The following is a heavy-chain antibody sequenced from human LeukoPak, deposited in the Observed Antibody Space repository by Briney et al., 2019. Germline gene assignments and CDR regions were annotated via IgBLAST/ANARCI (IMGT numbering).Heavy chain of an antibody. CDR2: INPNSSGT. V-gene: IGHV1-2*02. J-gene: IGHJ4*02. Sequence: ASVKVSCKASGYTFTGYYMHWVRQAPGQGLEWMGWINPNSSGTNYAQKFQGRVTMTRDTSISTAYMELSRLRSDDTAVYYCAREMGATPTGPIDYWGQGTLVTVSS. CDR1: GYTFTGYY. D-gene: IGHD1-26*01. CDR3: AREMGATPTGPIDY.